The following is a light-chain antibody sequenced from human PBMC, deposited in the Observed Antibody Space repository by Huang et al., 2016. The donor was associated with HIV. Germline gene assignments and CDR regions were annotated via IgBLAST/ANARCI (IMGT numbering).Light chain of an antibody. CDR3: QQRDNWLT. Sequence: IVLTQSPVTLSLAPGQRATLSCRASQSVKTVLAWYQQKPGQAPRLLIHDASKRAPGVPSRFSGSGSGTAFTLTINSLEPEDFAIYYCQQRDNWLTFGGGTTVEI. V-gene: IGKV3-11*01. J-gene: IGKJ4*01. CDR1: QSVKTV. CDR2: DAS.